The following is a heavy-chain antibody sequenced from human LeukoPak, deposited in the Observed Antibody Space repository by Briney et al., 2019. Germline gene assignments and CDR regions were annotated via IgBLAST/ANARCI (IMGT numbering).Heavy chain of an antibody. D-gene: IGHD2-2*01. Sequence: SETLSLTCTVSGGSISSSSYYWGWIRHPPGKGLEWIGSIYYSGSTYYNPSLKSRVTISVDTSKNQFSLKLSSVTAADTAVYYCARQVWGYCSSTSCSYYFDYWGQGTLVTVSS. CDR1: GGSISSSSYY. J-gene: IGHJ4*02. CDR2: IYYSGST. CDR3: ARQVWGYCSSTSCSYYFDY. V-gene: IGHV4-39*01.